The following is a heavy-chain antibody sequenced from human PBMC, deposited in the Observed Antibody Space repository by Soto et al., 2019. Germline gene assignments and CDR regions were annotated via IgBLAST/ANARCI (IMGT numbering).Heavy chain of an antibody. CDR2: INHSGST. V-gene: IGHV4-34*01. Sequence: SETLSLTCTVSGGSISSYYWSWIRQPPGKGLEWIGEINHSGSTNYNPSLKSRVTISVDTSKNQFSLKLSSVTAADTAVYYCATEAVAGTLYYYYGMDVWGQGTTVTVSS. J-gene: IGHJ6*02. D-gene: IGHD6-19*01. CDR3: ATEAVAGTLYYYYGMDV. CDR1: GGSISSYY.